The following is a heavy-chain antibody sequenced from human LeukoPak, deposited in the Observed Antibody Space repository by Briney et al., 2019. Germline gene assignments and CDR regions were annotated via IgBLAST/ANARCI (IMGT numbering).Heavy chain of an antibody. Sequence: PGESLKISCEASGYSFTSYWIGWVRHMPGKGLECLGIIYPGDSATRYSPSFQGQVTISVDKSITTAYLQWSSLKASDTAMYYCVRHGHYGSGTFGNWFDPWGQGTLVTVSS. CDR3: VRHGHYGSGTFGNWFDP. CDR1: GYSFTSYW. CDR2: IYPGDSAT. D-gene: IGHD3-10*01. V-gene: IGHV5-51*01. J-gene: IGHJ5*02.